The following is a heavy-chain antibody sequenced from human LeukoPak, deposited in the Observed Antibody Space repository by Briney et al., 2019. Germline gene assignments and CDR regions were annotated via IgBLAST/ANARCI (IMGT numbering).Heavy chain of an antibody. CDR2: IRFNGTTK. D-gene: IGHD1-1*01. J-gene: IGHJ4*02. V-gene: IGHV3-30*02. Sequence: PGGSLRLSCAASGYTFTQFGMHWVRQAPGKGLEWVAFIRFNGTTKVYGDSVEGRFTIPRDNSRNTLFLQMNRLTVEDTAIYYCAVTTRGYWGQGTLVTVSS. CDR3: AVTTRGY. CDR1: GYTFTQFG.